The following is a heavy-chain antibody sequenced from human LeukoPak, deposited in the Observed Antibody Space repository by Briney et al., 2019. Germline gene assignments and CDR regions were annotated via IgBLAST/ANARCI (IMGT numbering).Heavy chain of an antibody. J-gene: IGHJ4*02. CDR1: GFTFSSYW. CDR3: ARDITDGSGSYYRSTPFDY. D-gene: IGHD3-10*01. V-gene: IGHV3-7*01. Sequence: GGSLRVSCAAPGFTFSSYWMSWVRQAPGKGLEWVANIKQDGSEKYYVDSVKGRFTISRANAKTSLYLQMNSLRAEDTAVYYWARDITDGSGSYYRSTPFDYWGQGTLVTVSS. CDR2: IKQDGSEK.